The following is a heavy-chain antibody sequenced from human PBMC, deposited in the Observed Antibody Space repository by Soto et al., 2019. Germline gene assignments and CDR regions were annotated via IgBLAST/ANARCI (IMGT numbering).Heavy chain of an antibody. CDR3: ARGQRFSDWFDP. V-gene: IGHV4-4*07. J-gene: IGHJ5*02. CDR2: VYSSGGT. Sequence: SETLSLTCTFSCDSMISYYWTWIRQPAGKGLEWIGRVYSSGGTHYNPSLKSRVTISLDTSKNQFSLRLLSVTDADTAVYYCARGQRFSDWFDPWGQGTLVTVSS. D-gene: IGHD3-3*01. CDR1: CDSMISYY.